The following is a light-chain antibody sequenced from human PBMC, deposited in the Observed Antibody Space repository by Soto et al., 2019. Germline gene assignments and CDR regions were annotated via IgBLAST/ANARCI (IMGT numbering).Light chain of an antibody. CDR2: GAS. J-gene: IGKJ1*01. CDR3: QQYGRSPTT. V-gene: IGKV3-20*01. Sequence: VVLTQSPDTVSLSPGERATLSCSASQNFGSSYLAWYQQKRGQAARFLIYGASSRATGIPDRFSGSGSGTDFTLTISRLEPEDFAVYYCQQYGRSPTTFGQGTKADIK. CDR1: QNFGSSY.